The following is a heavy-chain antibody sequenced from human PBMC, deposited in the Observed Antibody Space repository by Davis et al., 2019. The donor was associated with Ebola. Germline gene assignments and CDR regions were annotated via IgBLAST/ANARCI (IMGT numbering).Heavy chain of an antibody. CDR3: AKYSSSWYLGSPYGMDV. CDR2: VTSSGSKT. Sequence: GGSLRLSCAASGFSFNTYAMTWVRQAPGKGLEWVSTVTSSGSKTYYADSVKGRFTISRDNSKNTLYLQMNSLRAEDTAVYYCAKYSSSWYLGSPYGMDVWGQGTTVTVSS. CDR1: GFSFNTYA. J-gene: IGHJ6*02. V-gene: IGHV3-23*01. D-gene: IGHD6-13*01.